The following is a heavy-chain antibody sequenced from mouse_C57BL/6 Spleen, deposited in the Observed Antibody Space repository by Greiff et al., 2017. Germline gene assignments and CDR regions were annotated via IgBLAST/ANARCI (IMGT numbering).Heavy chain of an antibody. V-gene: IGHV1-69*01. J-gene: IGHJ4*01. D-gene: IGHD1-1*01. CDR2: IDPSDSYT. CDR1: GYTFPSYW. CDR3: ARRGGYYGSSFSYAMDY. Sequence: VQLQQSGAELVMPGASVKLSCKASGYTFPSYWMHWVKQRPGQGLEWIGEIDPSDSYTNYNQKFKGKSTLTVDQSSSTAYMQLSSLTSEDSAVYYCARRGGYYGSSFSYAMDYWGQGTSVTVSS.